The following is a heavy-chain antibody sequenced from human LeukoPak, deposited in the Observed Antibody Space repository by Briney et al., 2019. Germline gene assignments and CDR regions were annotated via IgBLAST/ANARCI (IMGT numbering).Heavy chain of an antibody. J-gene: IGHJ6*02. Sequence: GGSLRLSCAASGFTFMRYAMHWVRQAPGKGLEYVSAISSNGGSTYYANSVKGRFTISRDNSKNTLYLQMGSLRAEDMAVYYCARHGLYGMDVWGQGTTVTVSS. CDR3: ARHGLYGMDV. V-gene: IGHV3-64*01. CDR2: ISSNGGST. CDR1: GFTFMRYA.